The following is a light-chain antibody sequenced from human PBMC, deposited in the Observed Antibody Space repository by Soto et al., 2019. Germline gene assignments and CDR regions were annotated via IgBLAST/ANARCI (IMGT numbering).Light chain of an antibody. CDR2: GTS. Sequence: IEITPSPATLSVTPGEIATLSFQPSQSISSYLAWYQQKPGQAPRLLMYGTSSMASGFPARFSGSGSGTDFNLTISSLQSEDFGVYYCQQNYNWPRGTFGRGTKVDIK. CDR3: QQNYNWPRGT. CDR1: QSISSY. J-gene: IGKJ1*01. V-gene: IGKV3-15*01.